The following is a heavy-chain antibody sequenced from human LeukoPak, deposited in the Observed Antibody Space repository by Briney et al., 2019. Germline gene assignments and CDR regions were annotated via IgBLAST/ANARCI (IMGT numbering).Heavy chain of an antibody. D-gene: IGHD3-9*01. J-gene: IGHJ5*02. CDR1: GASVSSSDYY. Sequence: SETLSLTCTVSGASVSSSDYYWGWIRQPPGMRLEWIGNLYFSGNPYYNPSLNSRVTISVDTSKNQFSLKLSSVTAADTAVYYCARGGGVYYDILTGYSPGVWFDPWGQGTLVTVSS. CDR3: ARGGGVYYDILTGYSPGVWFDP. CDR2: LYFSGNP. V-gene: IGHV4-39*07.